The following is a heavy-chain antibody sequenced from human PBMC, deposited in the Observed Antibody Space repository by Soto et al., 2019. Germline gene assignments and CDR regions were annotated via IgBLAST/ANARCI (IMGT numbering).Heavy chain of an antibody. CDR3: VRTHFDSWSCDFYGMDV. D-gene: IGHD3-3*01. CDR2: IKQDGSEE. CDR1: GQTFNRYW. J-gene: IGHJ6*02. V-gene: IGHV3-7*03. Sequence: DVQLAESGGGLVQPGGSLRLSCVASGQTFNRYWMSWVRQAPGKGLEWVANIKQDGSEEYYVDSVKGRFTISRDNAKKSLYLQMNSLRAADTAMYYCVRTHFDSWSCDFYGMDVWGQGTTVIVSS.